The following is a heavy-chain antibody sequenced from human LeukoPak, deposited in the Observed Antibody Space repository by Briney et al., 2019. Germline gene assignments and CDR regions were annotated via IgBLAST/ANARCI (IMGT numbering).Heavy chain of an antibody. CDR2: ISDSGGRT. V-gene: IGHV3-23*01. J-gene: IGHJ4*02. CDR3: AKRGVVIRVILVGFHKEAYYFDS. D-gene: IGHD3-22*01. Sequence: GGSLRLSCAVSGITLSNYGMSWVRQAPGKGLERVAGISDSGGRTNYADSVKGRFTISRDNPKNTLYLQMNSLRSEDTAVYFCAKRGVVIRVILVGFHKEAYYFDSWGQGALVTVSS. CDR1: GITLSNYG.